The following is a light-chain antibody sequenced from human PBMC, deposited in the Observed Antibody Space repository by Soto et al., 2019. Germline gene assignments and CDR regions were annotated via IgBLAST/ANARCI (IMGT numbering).Light chain of an antibody. Sequence: EIVLTQSPGTLSLSPGERATLSCRASQSVSSNSLAWYQQNPGQAPRLLIYGASSKATGIPDRFSGSGSGTDFTLTISRREPEDCVVYDCQDYGSSRTFGQGTKVEIK. CDR1: QSVSSNS. CDR3: QDYGSSRT. V-gene: IGKV3-20*01. J-gene: IGKJ1*01. CDR2: GAS.